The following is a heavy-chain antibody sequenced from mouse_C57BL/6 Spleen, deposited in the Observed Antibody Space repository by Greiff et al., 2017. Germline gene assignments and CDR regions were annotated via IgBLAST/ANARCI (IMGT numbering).Heavy chain of an antibody. V-gene: IGHV1-69*01. CDR1: GYTFTSYW. Sequence: QVQLQQPGAELVMPGASVKLSCKASGYTFTSYWMHWVKQRPGQGLEWIGEIDPSDSYTNYNQKFKGKSTLTVDKSSSTAYMQLSSLTSEDSAVYYCASSPGTGTCQGVCAYWGQGTLVPVSA. CDR3: ASSPGTGTCQGVCAY. D-gene: IGHD4-1*01. J-gene: IGHJ3*01. CDR2: IDPSDSYT.